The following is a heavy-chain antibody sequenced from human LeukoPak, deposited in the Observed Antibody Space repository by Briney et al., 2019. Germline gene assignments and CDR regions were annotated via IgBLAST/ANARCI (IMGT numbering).Heavy chain of an antibody. CDR2: IKQDGSEK. D-gene: IGHD3-22*01. V-gene: IGHV3-7*01. CDR3: ARAIPYDSSGYEGNWYFDL. J-gene: IGHJ2*01. CDR1: GFTFSSYG. Sequence: PGRSLRLSCAASGFTFSSYGMHWVRQAPGKGLEWVANIKQDGSEKYYVDSVKGRFTISRDNAKNSLYLQMNSLRAEDTAVYYCARAIPYDSSGYEGNWYFDLWGRGTLVTVSS.